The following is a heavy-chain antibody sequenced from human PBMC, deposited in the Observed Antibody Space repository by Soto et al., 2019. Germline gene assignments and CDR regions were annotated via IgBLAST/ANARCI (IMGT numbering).Heavy chain of an antibody. CDR2: IIPIFGTA. CDR3: ARSPHYYDSSGPKQTNYYYGMDV. CDR1: GGTFSSYA. J-gene: IGHJ6*02. D-gene: IGHD3-22*01. V-gene: IGHV1-69*13. Sequence: SVKVSCKASGGTFSSYAISWVRQAPGQGLEWMGGIIPIFGTANYAQKFQGRVTITADESTSTAYMELSSLRSEDTAVYYCARSPHYYDSSGPKQTNYYYGMDVSGQGTTVTVSS.